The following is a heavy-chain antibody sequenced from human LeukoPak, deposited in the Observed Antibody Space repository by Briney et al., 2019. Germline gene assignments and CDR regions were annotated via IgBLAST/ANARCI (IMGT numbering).Heavy chain of an antibody. CDR2: IYYSGST. D-gene: IGHD6-13*01. Sequence: SETLSLTCTVSGGSISSSSYYWGWIRQPPGKGLEWIGSIYYSGSTYYNPSLKSRVTISVDTSKNQFSLKLSSVTAADTAVYYCAREGYSSSWYHPLDYWGQGTLVTVSS. V-gene: IGHV4-39*07. CDR3: AREGYSSSWYHPLDY. CDR1: GGSISSSSYY. J-gene: IGHJ4*02.